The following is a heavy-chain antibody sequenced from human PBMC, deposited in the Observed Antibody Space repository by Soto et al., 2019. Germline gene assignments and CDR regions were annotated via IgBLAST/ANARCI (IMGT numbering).Heavy chain of an antibody. D-gene: IGHD2-8*01. V-gene: IGHV3-30-3*01. CDR1: GFTFSSYA. Sequence: GGSLRLSCAASGFTFSSYAMHWVRQAPGKGLEWVAVISYDGSNKYYADSVKGRFTISRDNSKNTLYLQMNSLRAEDTAVYYCTRDESLRCTNGVCYRKYYGIDYWGQGTLVTVSS. CDR2: ISYDGSNK. CDR3: TRDESLRCTNGVCYRKYYGIDY. J-gene: IGHJ4*02.